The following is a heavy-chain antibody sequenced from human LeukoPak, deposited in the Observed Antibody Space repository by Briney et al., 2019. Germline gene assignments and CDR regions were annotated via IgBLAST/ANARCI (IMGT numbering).Heavy chain of an antibody. CDR3: AREYCSGGSCYRDDAFDI. CDR2: IKQDGSER. Sequence: GGSLRLSCVASGFTFSSYWMSWVRPAPGKGLEWVANIKQDGSERYYVDSVKGRFTISRDNAKNSLYLQMKSLRAEDTAVYYCAREYCSGGSCYRDDAFDIWGQGTMVTVSS. CDR1: GFTFSSYW. J-gene: IGHJ3*02. V-gene: IGHV3-7*04. D-gene: IGHD2-15*01.